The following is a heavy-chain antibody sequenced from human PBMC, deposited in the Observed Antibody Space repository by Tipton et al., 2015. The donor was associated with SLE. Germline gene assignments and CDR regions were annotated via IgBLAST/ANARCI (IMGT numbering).Heavy chain of an antibody. CDR1: AGSVSDYD. CDR3: ATGEMAV. V-gene: IGHV4-34*01. CDR2: IDHSGTT. Sequence: TLSLTCAVYAGSVSDYDWNWIRQPPGKGLEWIGEIDHSGTTNYSPSLESRVTVSVDTSKNHLSLQLNSVTAADTAVYYCATGEMAVWGQGTTVTVSS. J-gene: IGHJ6*02.